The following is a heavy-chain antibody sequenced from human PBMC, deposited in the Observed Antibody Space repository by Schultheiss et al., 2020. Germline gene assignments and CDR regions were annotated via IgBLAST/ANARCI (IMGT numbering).Heavy chain of an antibody. Sequence: ASVKVSCKASGYTFTSYAMHWVRQAPGQRLEWMGWINAGNGNTKYSQKFQGRVTITRDTSASTAYMELSSLRSEDTAVYYCARDDTLGGPGDYWGQGTLVTGSS. V-gene: IGHV1-3*01. CDR1: GYTFTSYA. J-gene: IGHJ4*02. D-gene: IGHD2-15*01. CDR3: ARDDTLGGPGDY. CDR2: INAGNGNT.